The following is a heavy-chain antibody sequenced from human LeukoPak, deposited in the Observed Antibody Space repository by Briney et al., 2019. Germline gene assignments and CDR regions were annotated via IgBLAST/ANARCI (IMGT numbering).Heavy chain of an antibody. CDR2: ISSSSSTI. CDR3: ARGGSYKNDAFDI. J-gene: IGHJ3*02. D-gene: IGHD1-26*01. V-gene: IGHV3-48*01. CDR1: GFTFSSYS. Sequence: PGGSLRLSCAASGFTFSSYSMNWVRQAPGKGLEWVSYISSSSSTIYYADSVKGRFTISRDNAKNSLYLQMNSLRAEDTAVYYCARGGSYKNDAFDIWGQGTMVTVSS.